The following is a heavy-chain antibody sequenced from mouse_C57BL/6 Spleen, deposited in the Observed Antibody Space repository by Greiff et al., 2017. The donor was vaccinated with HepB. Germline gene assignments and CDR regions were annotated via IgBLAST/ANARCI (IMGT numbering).Heavy chain of an antibody. J-gene: IGHJ1*03. CDR3: ARRDIYYGSSYSYWYFDV. V-gene: IGHV1-26*01. D-gene: IGHD1-1*01. CDR2: INPNNGGT. CDR1: GYTFTDYY. Sequence: EVQLQQSGPELVKPGASVKISCKASGYTFTDYYMNWVKQSHGKSLEWIGDINPNNGGTSYNQKFKGKATLTVDKSSSTAYMELRSLTSEDSAVYYCARRDIYYGSSYSYWYFDVWGTGTTVTVSS.